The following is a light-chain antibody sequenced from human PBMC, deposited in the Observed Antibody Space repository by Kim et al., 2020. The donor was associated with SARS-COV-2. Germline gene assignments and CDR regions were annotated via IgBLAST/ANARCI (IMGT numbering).Light chain of an antibody. V-gene: IGLV2-8*01. CDR3: SSYAGSNHVV. J-gene: IGLJ2*01. CDR1: RSDVGGYNY. Sequence: GQSVAIACTGTRSDVGGYNYVSWYHQHPGKAPKLMFYEVSQRPSGVPDRFSGSKSGNTASLTVSGLQADDEADYYCSSYAGSNHVVFGGGTQLTVL. CDR2: EVS.